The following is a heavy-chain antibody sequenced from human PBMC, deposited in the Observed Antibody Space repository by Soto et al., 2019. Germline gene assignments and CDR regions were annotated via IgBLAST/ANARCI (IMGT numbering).Heavy chain of an antibody. CDR3: AGGWGSYYRFYYYYGMEV. CDR2: ISGNGGNT. Sequence: EGSLRLSCAASGITFSSYVMSWVRQPPGKGLEWVSAISGNGGNTYYADSVKGRLTISRDNSKNTLYLQMNSLRVEDTAGYYCAGGWGSYYRFYYYYGMEVWGQGTTVTVSS. V-gene: IGHV3-23*01. J-gene: IGHJ6*02. D-gene: IGHD3-10*01. CDR1: GITFSSYV.